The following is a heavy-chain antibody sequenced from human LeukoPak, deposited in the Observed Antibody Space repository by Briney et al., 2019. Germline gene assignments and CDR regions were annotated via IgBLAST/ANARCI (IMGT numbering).Heavy chain of an antibody. J-gene: IGHJ4*02. CDR3: ATEGPGTAPEFDY. D-gene: IGHD1-14*01. V-gene: IGHV1-69*04. CDR1: GGTFSSYA. CDR2: IIPILGIA. Sequence: ASVKVSCKASGGTFSSYAISWVRQAPGQGLEWMGRIIPILGIANYAQKFQGRVTMTEDTSTDTAYMELSSLRSEDTAVYYCATEGPGTAPEFDYWGQGTLVTVSS.